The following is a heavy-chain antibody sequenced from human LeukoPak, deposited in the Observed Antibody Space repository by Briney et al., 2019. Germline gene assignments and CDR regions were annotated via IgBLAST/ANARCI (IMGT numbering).Heavy chain of an antibody. CDR1: GFTVSNNY. CDR2: IYSGGST. J-gene: IGHJ5*02. CDR3: VRNSGELGA. V-gene: IGHV3-53*01. Sequence: GGSLRLSCAASGFTVSNNYMSWVRRVAGKGLEGVALIYSGGSTYYADSVKGRFTISRDNSKNTLHLQMNSLRAEDTAVYYCVRNSGELGAWGQGTLVTVSS. D-gene: IGHD2-21*01.